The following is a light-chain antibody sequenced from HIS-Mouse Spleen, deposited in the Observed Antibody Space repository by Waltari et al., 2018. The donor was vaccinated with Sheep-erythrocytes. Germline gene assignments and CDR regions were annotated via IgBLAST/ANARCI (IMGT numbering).Light chain of an antibody. J-gene: IGLJ3*02. CDR1: SSDVGSYNL. CDR2: EGS. Sequence: QSALTQPASVSGSPGQSITISCTGTSSDVGSYNLVSWYQQHPGKAPKPMIYEGSKRPSVGSHRLAASKSCNTASMTISGVQAEEEADYYCCSYAGSSTPWVFGGGTKLTVL. CDR3: CSYAGSSTPWV. V-gene: IGLV2-23*01.